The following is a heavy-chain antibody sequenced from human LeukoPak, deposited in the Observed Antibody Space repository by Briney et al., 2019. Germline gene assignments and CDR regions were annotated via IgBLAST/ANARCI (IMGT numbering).Heavy chain of an antibody. D-gene: IGHD5-18*01. J-gene: IGHJ5*02. V-gene: IGHV3-23*01. CDR1: GFTFQDYA. Sequence: GRSLRLSCAASGFTFQDYAMHWVRQAPGKGLEWVSAISGSGGSTYYADSVKGRFTISRDNSKNTLYLQMNSLRAEDTAVYYCAKTSRWIQLWSNNWFDPWGQGTLVTVSS. CDR2: ISGSGGST. CDR3: AKTSRWIQLWSNNWFDP.